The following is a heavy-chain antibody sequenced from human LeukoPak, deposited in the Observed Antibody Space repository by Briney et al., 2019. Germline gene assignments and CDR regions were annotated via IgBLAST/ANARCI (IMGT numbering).Heavy chain of an antibody. CDR1: GFTFSTYW. J-gene: IGHJ4*02. CDR3: AKEGRSLQTY. D-gene: IGHD5-24*01. V-gene: IGHV3-7*03. CDR2: MRRDGNEI. Sequence: PGGSLRLSCSASGFTFSTYWMSWVRQAPGKGLEWVANMRRDGNEIYYLDSVRGRFTISRDSAKNSLYLQMNSLRVEDTAVYYCAKEGRSLQTYWGQGTLVTVSS.